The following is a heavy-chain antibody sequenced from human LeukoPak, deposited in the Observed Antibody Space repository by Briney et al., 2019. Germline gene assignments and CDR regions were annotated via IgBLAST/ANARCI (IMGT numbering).Heavy chain of an antibody. Sequence: SETLSLTCTVSGGSISSYYRSWIRQPPGKGLEWIGYIYYSGSTNYNPSLKSRVTISVDTSKNQFSLKLSSVTAADTAVYYCARVLVHSGSYSSAFDIWGQGTMVTVSS. CDR3: ARVLVHSGSYSSAFDI. CDR1: GGSISSYY. CDR2: IYYSGST. D-gene: IGHD1-26*01. V-gene: IGHV4-59*01. J-gene: IGHJ3*02.